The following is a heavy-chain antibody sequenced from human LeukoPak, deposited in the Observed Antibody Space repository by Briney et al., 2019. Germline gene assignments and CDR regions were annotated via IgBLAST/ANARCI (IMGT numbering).Heavy chain of an antibody. V-gene: IGHV3-48*02. J-gene: IGHJ4*02. Sequence: PGGSLRLSCAASGFAFTTYCMHWVRQAPGKGLEWLSSISSSSSTIYYADSVKGRVTISRDNAKKSLYLQMISLRDEDAAVYYCARDGIQLWTGAFDYWGQGTLVTVSS. D-gene: IGHD5-18*01. CDR3: ARDGIQLWTGAFDY. CDR1: GFAFTTYC. CDR2: ISSSSSTI.